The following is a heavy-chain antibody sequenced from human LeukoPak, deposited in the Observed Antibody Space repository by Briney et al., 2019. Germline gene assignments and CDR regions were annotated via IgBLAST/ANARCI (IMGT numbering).Heavy chain of an antibody. CDR3: ARHLGFCSSSSCYSWFGP. V-gene: IGHV4-59*01. D-gene: IGHD2-2*01. Sequence: SETLSLTCTVSGGSISSFYWSWIRLPPGKGLEWIGYSGITNYNPSLKSRVTMSVDTSKNQFSLKLSSVTAADTAVYYCARHLGFCSSSSCYSWFGPWGRGTLVTVSS. CDR2: SGIT. J-gene: IGHJ5*02. CDR1: GGSISSFY.